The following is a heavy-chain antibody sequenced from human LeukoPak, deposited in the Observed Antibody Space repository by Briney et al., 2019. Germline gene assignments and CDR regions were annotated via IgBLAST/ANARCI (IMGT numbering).Heavy chain of an antibody. CDR2: FDPEDGET. D-gene: IGHD3-10*01. CDR1: GGTFSSYA. CDR3: ATDSYYYGSGLNDY. J-gene: IGHJ4*02. Sequence: RASVKVSCKASGGTFSSYAISWVRQAPGKGLEWMGGFDPEDGETIYAQKFQGRVTMTEDTSTDTAYMELSSLRSEDTAVYYCATDSYYYGSGLNDYWGQGTLVTVSS. V-gene: IGHV1-24*01.